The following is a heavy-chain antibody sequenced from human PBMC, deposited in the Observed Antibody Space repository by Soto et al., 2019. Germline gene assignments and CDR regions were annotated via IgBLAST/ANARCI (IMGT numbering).Heavy chain of an antibody. D-gene: IGHD3-3*01. Sequence: ASVKVSCKASGYTFTSYGISWVRQAPGQGLEWMGWISAYNGNTNYAQKLQGRVTMTTDTSTSTAYMELRSLRSDDTAVYYCARGSTYYDFWSGYCSGYYYGMDVWGQGTTVTVSS. CDR3: ARGSTYYDFWSGYCSGYYYGMDV. V-gene: IGHV1-18*04. CDR1: GYTFTSYG. CDR2: ISAYNGNT. J-gene: IGHJ6*02.